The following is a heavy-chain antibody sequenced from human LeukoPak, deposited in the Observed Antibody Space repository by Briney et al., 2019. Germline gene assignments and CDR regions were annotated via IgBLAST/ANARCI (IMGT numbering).Heavy chain of an antibody. CDR3: AREGEHYYDNSGYYYYYYSIDV. CDR2: ISYDGNNK. J-gene: IGHJ6*03. D-gene: IGHD3-22*01. Sequence: PGGSLRLSCVASGFTFSSYGMHWVRQAPGKGLEWVAVISYDGNNKYYADSVKGRFTISRDNSKNTLYLQMNSLRAEDTAVYYCAREGEHYYDNSGYYYYYYSIDVWGKGTTVTVSS. CDR1: GFTFSSYG. V-gene: IGHV3-30*03.